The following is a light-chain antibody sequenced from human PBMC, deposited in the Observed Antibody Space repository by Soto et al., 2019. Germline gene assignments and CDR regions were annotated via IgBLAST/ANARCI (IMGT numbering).Light chain of an antibody. CDR2: DTS. V-gene: IGKV3-15*01. CDR3: QHYVNWPLT. CDR1: QGIGDT. J-gene: IGKJ4*01. Sequence: EIVMTQSPATLSVSPGEGATLSCRASQGIGDTLAWYQQKPGQTPRLLIYDTSIRATGVPARFSGSRSGAEFTLTISSLQSEDSAVYYYQHYVNWPLTFGGGTKVESK.